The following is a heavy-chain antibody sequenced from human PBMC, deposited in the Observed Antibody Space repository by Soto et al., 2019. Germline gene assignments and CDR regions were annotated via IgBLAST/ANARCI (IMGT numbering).Heavy chain of an antibody. Sequence: SETLSLTCAVSGVSISSGNWCTWVRQTPQRGLEYIGEIFHDGTANYYPSFERRVAISVDTSKNQFSLKLTSVTAADTAIYFCARLVYDTRLNYMYFDFWGQGALVTVSS. CDR2: IFHDGTA. V-gene: IGHV4-4*02. J-gene: IGHJ4*02. CDR3: ARLVYDTRLNYMYFDF. D-gene: IGHD3-10*01. CDR1: GVSISSGNW.